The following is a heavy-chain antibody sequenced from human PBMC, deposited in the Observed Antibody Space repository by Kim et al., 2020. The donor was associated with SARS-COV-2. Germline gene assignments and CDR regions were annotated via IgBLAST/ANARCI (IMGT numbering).Heavy chain of an antibody. D-gene: IGHD3-3*01. CDR3: ARDLLYYEIFGVVIENRPYYYYGMDV. Sequence: GGSLRLSCAASGFTFSSYSMNWVRQAPGKGLEWVSSISSSSSYIYYADSVKGRFTISRDKAKNSLYLQMNSLRAEDTAVYYCARDLLYYEIFGVVIENRPYYYYGMDVWGQGTTVTVSS. V-gene: IGHV3-21*01. CDR1: GFTFSSYS. J-gene: IGHJ6*02. CDR2: ISSSSSYI.